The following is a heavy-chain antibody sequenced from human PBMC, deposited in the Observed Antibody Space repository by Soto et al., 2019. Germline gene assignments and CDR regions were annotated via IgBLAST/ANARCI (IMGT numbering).Heavy chain of an antibody. D-gene: IGHD3-16*01. CDR2: IYYSGSA. Sequence: QVQLQESGPGLVKPSETLSLTCTVSGASISSYHWCWIRQTPGKGLEWIGYIYYSGSANYNTSLMSRVTFSVDTSKNLVSLKLSAVTAAYTGVYYCASAVPAEYVFPYYYMDVWGKGTTVTVSS. J-gene: IGHJ6*03. CDR3: ASAVPAEYVFPYYYMDV. CDR1: GASISSYH. V-gene: IGHV4-59*01.